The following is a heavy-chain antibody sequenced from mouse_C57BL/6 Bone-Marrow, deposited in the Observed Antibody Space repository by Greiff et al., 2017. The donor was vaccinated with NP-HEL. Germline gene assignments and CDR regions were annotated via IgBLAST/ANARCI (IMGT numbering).Heavy chain of an antibody. CDR1: GYTFTGYW. CDR3: ARSGERTTVSGHYYYFDY. D-gene: IGHD1-1*01. J-gene: IGHJ2*01. Sequence: QVQLQQSGAELMKPGASVKLSCKATGYTFTGYWIEWVKQRPGHGLEWIGEILPGSGSTNYNEKFKGKATFTADTSSNTAYMQLSSLTTEDSAIYYCARSGERTTVSGHYYYFDYWGQGTTLTVSS. V-gene: IGHV1-9*01. CDR2: ILPGSGST.